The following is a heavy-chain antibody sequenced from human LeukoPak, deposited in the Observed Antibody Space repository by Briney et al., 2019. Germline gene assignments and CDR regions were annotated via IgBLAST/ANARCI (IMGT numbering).Heavy chain of an antibody. V-gene: IGHV4-59*12. CDR1: GGSISSYY. Sequence: SETLSLTCTVSGGSISSYYWSWIRQSPGKGVEWIGYIYYSGSTNYNPSLKSRVTISVDTSKNQFSLKLSSVTAADTAVYYCARDVKAGSDYWGQGTLVTVSS. J-gene: IGHJ4*02. CDR2: IYYSGST. CDR3: ARDVKAGSDY. D-gene: IGHD6-19*01.